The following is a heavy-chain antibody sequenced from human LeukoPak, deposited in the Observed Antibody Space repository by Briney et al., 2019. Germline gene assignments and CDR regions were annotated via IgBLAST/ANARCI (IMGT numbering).Heavy chain of an antibody. Sequence: SETLSLTCTVSGGSISSYYWSWIRQPPGKGLEWIGYIYYSGSTNYNPSLKSRVTISVDTSKNQFSLKLSSVTAADTAVYYCARDSRKTGDYYYGMDVWGQGTTVTVSS. CDR2: IYYSGST. D-gene: IGHD7-27*01. CDR1: GGSISSYY. J-gene: IGHJ6*02. CDR3: ARDSRKTGDYYYGMDV. V-gene: IGHV4-59*01.